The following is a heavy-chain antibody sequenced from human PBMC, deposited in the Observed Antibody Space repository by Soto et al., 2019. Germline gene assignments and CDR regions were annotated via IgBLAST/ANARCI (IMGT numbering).Heavy chain of an antibody. V-gene: IGHV3-23*01. Sequence: PGGSLRLSCAASGFTFSSYAVGWVRQAPGKGLEWVSAISGSGGSTYYADSVKGRFTISRDNSKNTLYLQMNSLRAEDTAVYYCAIEKVGAPSVHVFDIWGQGTMVTVSS. J-gene: IGHJ3*02. D-gene: IGHD1-26*01. CDR3: AIEKVGAPSVHVFDI. CDR1: GFTFSSYA. CDR2: ISGSGGST.